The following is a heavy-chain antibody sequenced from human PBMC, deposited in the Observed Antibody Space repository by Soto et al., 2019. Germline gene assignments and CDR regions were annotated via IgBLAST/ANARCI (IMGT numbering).Heavy chain of an antibody. CDR2: INHSGST. D-gene: IGHD3-22*01. CDR1: GGSFSGYY. CDR3: ARKYYYDSSGYYPRTYYFDY. Sequence: KPSETLSLTCAVYGGSFSGYYWSWIRQPPGKGLEWIGEINHSGSTNYNPSLKSRVTISVDTSKNQFSLKLSSVTAADTAVYYCARKYYYDSSGYYPRTYYFDYWGQGTLVTVSS. J-gene: IGHJ4*02. V-gene: IGHV4-34*01.